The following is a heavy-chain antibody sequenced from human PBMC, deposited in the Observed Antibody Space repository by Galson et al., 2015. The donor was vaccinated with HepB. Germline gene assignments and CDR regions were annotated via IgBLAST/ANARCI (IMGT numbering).Heavy chain of an antibody. CDR2: VSNDGRKQ. Sequence: SLRLSCAASGFTFSKYVLHWVRQAPGKGLEWVASVSNDGRKQYYADSVKGRFTISRDNSNITLYLQMKSPRPEDTAVYFCAREGITIFGVGDALDMWGHGTMVTVSS. J-gene: IGHJ3*02. CDR1: GFTFSKYV. V-gene: IGHV3-30*04. D-gene: IGHD3-3*01. CDR3: AREGITIFGVGDALDM.